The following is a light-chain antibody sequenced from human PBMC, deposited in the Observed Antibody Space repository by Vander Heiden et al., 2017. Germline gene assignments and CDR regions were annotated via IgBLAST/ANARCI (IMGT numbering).Light chain of an antibody. J-gene: IGKJ2*01. CDR1: QSLLHSNGYNS. V-gene: IGKV2-28*01. CDR3: RQALQTLYT. Sequence: DIVMTQSPLSLPVTPVALASTSCRSSQSLLHSNGYNSMDWYLQKPGQSPQLLIYLGSNRASGVPDRFRGRGSGTDFTLKISSVEGGDVGVYYSRQALQTLYTFGQGTKLEIK. CDR2: LGS.